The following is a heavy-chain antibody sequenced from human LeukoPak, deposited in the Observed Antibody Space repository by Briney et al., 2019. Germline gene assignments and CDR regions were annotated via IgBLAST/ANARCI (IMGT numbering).Heavy chain of an antibody. CDR1: GGSISSGDYY. CDR3: ARSYCTNGVCYFYYFDY. Sequence: SETLSLTCTLSGGSISSGDYYWSWIRQPPGKGLEWIGYVYYSGSTYYNPSLNSRVTISVDTSKNQFSLKLSSVTAADTAVYYCARSYCTNGVCYFYYFDYWGQGTLVTVSS. J-gene: IGHJ4*02. D-gene: IGHD2-8*01. CDR2: VYYSGST. V-gene: IGHV4-30-4*08.